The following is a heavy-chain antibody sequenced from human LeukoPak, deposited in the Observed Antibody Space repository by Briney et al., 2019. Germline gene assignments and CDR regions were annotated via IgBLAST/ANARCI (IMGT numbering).Heavy chain of an antibody. V-gene: IGHV3-66*01. CDR2: IYSGGST. Sequence: GGSLRLSCAASEFIVSVNYMSWVRQAPGKGLEWVSVIYSGGSTYYADSVKGRFTISRDNAKNSLYLQMNSLRAEDTAVYYCARDERWLQLYYFDYWGQGTLVTVSS. D-gene: IGHD5-24*01. CDR1: EFIVSVNY. CDR3: ARDERWLQLYYFDY. J-gene: IGHJ4*02.